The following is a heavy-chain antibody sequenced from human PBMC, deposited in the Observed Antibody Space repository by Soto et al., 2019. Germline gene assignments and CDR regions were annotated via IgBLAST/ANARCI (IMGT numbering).Heavy chain of an antibody. J-gene: IGHJ3*02. CDR2: ISGSGGST. CDR1: GFTFSSYA. CDR3: AKGNSWSPALVLDI. D-gene: IGHD1-7*01. V-gene: IGHV3-23*01. Sequence: EVQLLESGGGLVQPGGSLRLFCAASGFTFSSYAMNWVRQAPGKGLEWVSAISGSGGSTYYADSVKGRFTISRDSSKNTLYLQMNSLRAEDTAVYYCAKGNSWSPALVLDIWGQGTMVTVSS.